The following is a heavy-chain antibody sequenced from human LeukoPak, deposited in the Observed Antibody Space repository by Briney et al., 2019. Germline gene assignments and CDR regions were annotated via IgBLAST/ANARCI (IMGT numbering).Heavy chain of an antibody. J-gene: IGHJ4*02. CDR3: ARGYDTSTGTLDY. D-gene: IGHD3-9*01. CDR2: ISAYNGDT. Sequence: GASVKVSCKASGYTFKNHGVSWVRQAPGQGFEWMGWISAYNGDTRFPRKFQGRLTMTTDTPTSTAYMELRSLRSDDTAVYYCARGYDTSTGTLDYWGQGTLVTVTS. V-gene: IGHV1-18*01. CDR1: GYTFKNHG.